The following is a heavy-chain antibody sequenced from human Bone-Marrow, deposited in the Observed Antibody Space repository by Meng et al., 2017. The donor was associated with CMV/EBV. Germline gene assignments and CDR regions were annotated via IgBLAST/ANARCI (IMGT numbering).Heavy chain of an antibody. V-gene: IGHV3-7*01. CDR3: ARDLNYYGSGEEQGGMDV. J-gene: IGHJ6*02. D-gene: IGHD3-10*01. CDR1: GFTFSRYW. CDR2: IKQDGSEK. Sequence: GESLKISCAASGFTFSRYWMSWVRQAPGKGLEWVANIKQDGSEKYYVDSVKGRFTISRDNAKNSLYLQMNSLRAEDTAVYYCARDLNYYGSGEEQGGMDVWGQGTTVTVSS.